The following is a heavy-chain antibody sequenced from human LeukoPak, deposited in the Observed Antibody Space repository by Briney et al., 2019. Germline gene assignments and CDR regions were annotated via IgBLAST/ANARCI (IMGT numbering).Heavy chain of an antibody. CDR3: ARGAAAGSWVYGMDV. Sequence: SETLSLTCAVSGGSISSSNWWSWVRQPPGKGLEWIGEIYHSGSTNYNPSLKSRVTISVDKSKNQFSLKLSSVTAADTAVYYCARGAAAGSWVYGMDVWGRGTTVTVSS. V-gene: IGHV4-4*02. J-gene: IGHJ6*02. CDR1: GGSISSSNW. CDR2: IYHSGST. D-gene: IGHD6-13*01.